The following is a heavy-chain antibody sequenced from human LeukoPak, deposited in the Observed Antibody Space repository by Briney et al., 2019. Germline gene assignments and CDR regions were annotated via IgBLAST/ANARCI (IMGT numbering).Heavy chain of an antibody. CDR1: GTSINNGGYY. CDR3: AALGERRGTYNWFDS. V-gene: IGHV4-39*01. J-gene: IGHJ5*01. Sequence: KPSETLSLTCIVSGTSINNGGYYWAWIRQPPGKELEWIGSVYYTGSTYLNPSLKRRVAMSVDPSKTQFSLKLTSVTAADTAVYYCAALGERRGTYNWFDSWGQGTLVTVSS. CDR2: VYYTGST. D-gene: IGHD3-16*01.